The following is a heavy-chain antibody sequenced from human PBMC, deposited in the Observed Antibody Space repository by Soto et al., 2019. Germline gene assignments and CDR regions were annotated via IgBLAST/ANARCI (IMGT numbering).Heavy chain of an antibody. Sequence: QVQLVQSGAEVKKPGASVKVSCKVSGYTLTELSMHWVRQAPGKGLEWMGGFDPEDGETIYAQKFQGRVTMTEATSTDTAYMELSSLRSEDTAVYYCATIERTALLWFGEFHWGQGTLVTVSS. CDR2: FDPEDGET. V-gene: IGHV1-24*01. D-gene: IGHD3-10*01. J-gene: IGHJ4*02. CDR3: ATIERTALLWFGEFH. CDR1: GYTLTELS.